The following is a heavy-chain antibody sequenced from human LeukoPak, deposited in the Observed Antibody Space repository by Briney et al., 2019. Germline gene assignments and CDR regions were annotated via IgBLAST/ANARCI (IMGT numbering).Heavy chain of an antibody. J-gene: IGHJ6*04. CDR3: AELGITMIGGV. V-gene: IGHV3-48*03. CDR2: ISSSGSTI. CDR1: GFTFSSYE. Sequence: PGGSLRLSCAASGFTFSSYEMNWVRQAPGKGLEWASYISSSGSTIYYADSVKGRLTISRDNAKNSLYLQMNSLRAEDTAVYYCAELGITMIGGVWGKGTTVTISS. D-gene: IGHD3-10*02.